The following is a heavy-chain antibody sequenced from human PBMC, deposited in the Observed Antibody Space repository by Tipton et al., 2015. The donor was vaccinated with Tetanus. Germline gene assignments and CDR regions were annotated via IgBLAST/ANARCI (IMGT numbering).Heavy chain of an antibody. D-gene: IGHD4-11*01. Sequence: CAASGFTFSSYGMHWVRQAPGKGLEWVAVIWYDGSNKYYADSVKGRFTISRDNSKNTLYLQMNSLRAEDTAVYYCARGDSTVTTEGIHYFDYWGQGTLVTISS. CDR3: ARGDSTVTTEGIHYFDY. CDR2: IWYDGSNK. J-gene: IGHJ4*02. CDR1: GFTFSSYG. V-gene: IGHV3-33*01.